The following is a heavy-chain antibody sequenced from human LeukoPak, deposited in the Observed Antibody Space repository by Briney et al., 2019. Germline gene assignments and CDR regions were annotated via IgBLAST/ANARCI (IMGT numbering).Heavy chain of an antibody. CDR3: ARDTGDGVTPPDYYYYMDV. V-gene: IGHV3-30*04. J-gene: IGHJ6*03. CDR1: GFTFSRNA. CDR2: ISYDGSTT. Sequence: GRSLRLSCAASGFTFSRNAMHWVRQTPGEGLEWVAVISYDGSTTYYSDSVKGRFTISRDNSKSTLYLQMNSLRAEDTAVFYCARDTGDGVTPPDYYYYMDVWGTGTTVTVSS. D-gene: IGHD5-24*01.